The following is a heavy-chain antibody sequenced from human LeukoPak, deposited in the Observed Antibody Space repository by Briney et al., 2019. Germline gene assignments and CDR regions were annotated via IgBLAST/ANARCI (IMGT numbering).Heavy chain of an antibody. Sequence: SETLSLTCTVSGASVTSHFWNWIRQPAGKGLEWIGRIYTTSGSTNYNPSLKRRVTMSVDTSKNQFSLSLSSVTAADTAVYYCARDQGGSRRDSDYWGQGTLVTVSS. J-gene: IGHJ4*02. V-gene: IGHV4-4*07. CDR1: GASVTSHF. D-gene: IGHD1-26*01. CDR2: IYTTSGST. CDR3: ARDQGGSRRDSDY.